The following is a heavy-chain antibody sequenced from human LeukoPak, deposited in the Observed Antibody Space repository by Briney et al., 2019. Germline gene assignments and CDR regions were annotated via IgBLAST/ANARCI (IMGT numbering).Heavy chain of an antibody. J-gene: IGHJ6*02. Sequence: GGSLRLSCAASGFTFSDYYMSWIRQAPGKGLEWVSYISSSGSTIYYADSVKGRFTISRDNAKNSLYLQMNSLRAEDTAVYYCASTVDTAMVNDYYYGMDVWGQGTTVTVSS. CDR3: ASTVDTAMVNDYYYGMDV. CDR2: ISSSGSTI. CDR1: GFTFSDYY. V-gene: IGHV3-11*01. D-gene: IGHD5-18*01.